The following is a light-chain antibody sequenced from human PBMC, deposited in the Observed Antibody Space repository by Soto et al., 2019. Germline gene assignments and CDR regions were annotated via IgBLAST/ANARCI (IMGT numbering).Light chain of an antibody. V-gene: IGLV2-14*01. CDR1: SSDVGGYNY. Sequence: QSALTQPASVSGSTGPSITISCTGTSSDVGGYNYVSWYQQHPGKAPKLMIYDVSNRNSGVSNRFSGSKSGNTASLTISGLQVEDEADSYCSSYTTTSTLVFCGGTQLTVL. J-gene: IGLJ2*01. CDR2: DVS. CDR3: SSYTTTSTLV.